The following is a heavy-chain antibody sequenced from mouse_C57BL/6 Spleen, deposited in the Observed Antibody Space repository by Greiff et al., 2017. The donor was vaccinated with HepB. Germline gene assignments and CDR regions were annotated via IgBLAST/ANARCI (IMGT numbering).Heavy chain of an antibody. CDR1: GYSFTGYF. CDR3: AREYYGSAGHYYAMDY. J-gene: IGHJ4*01. Sequence: EVQLQQSGPELVKPGDSVKISCKASGYSFTGYFMNWVMQSHGKSLEWIGRINPYNGDTFYNQKFKGKATLTVDKSSSTAHMELRSLTSEDSAVYYCAREYYGSAGHYYAMDYWGQGTSVTVSS. V-gene: IGHV1-20*01. CDR2: INPYNGDT. D-gene: IGHD1-1*01.